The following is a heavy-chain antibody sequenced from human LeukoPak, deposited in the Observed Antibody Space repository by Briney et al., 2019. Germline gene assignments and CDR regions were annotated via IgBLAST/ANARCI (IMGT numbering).Heavy chain of an antibody. D-gene: IGHD3-16*02. Sequence: SGGSPSPSCAASGFTFSSYWMSWVRQAPGKGLEWGANIKQEGSEKYDVDSVKGLCTISRDNAKNSLYLQMNSLRAEDTAVYYCARLGASYVWGSYRYTFFFDYWGQGTLVTVSS. CDR2: IKQEGSEK. V-gene: IGHV3-7*01. J-gene: IGHJ4*02. CDR1: GFTFSSYW. CDR3: ARLGASYVWGSYRYTFFFDY.